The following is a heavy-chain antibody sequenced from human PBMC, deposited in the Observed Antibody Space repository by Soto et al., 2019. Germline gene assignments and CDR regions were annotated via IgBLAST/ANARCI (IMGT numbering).Heavy chain of an antibody. CDR1: GFTFSSYA. J-gene: IGHJ4*02. D-gene: IGHD5-12*01. CDR3: AKGGQYSGYDSDLFFDY. CDR2: ISGSGGST. Sequence: GGSLRLSCAASGFTFSSYAMSWVRQAPGKGLEWVSAISGSGGSTYYADSVKGRFTISRDNSKNTLYLQMNSLRAEDTAVYYCAKGGQYSGYDSDLFFDYWGQGTLVTVSS. V-gene: IGHV3-23*01.